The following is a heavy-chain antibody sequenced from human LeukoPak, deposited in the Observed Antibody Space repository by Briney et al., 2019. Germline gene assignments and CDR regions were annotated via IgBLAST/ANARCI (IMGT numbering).Heavy chain of an antibody. D-gene: IGHD3-10*01. V-gene: IGHV3-30*04. CDR2: ISYEGSNK. J-gene: IGHJ4*02. Sequence: GGSLRLSCAASGFTFSSYAMHWVRQAPGKGLGWVGVISYEGSNKYYADSVNGRFTISRDNSKNTLYLQMNSLRAEDTAVYYCARGHMVRGVILLDYWGQGTLVTVSS. CDR1: GFTFSSYA. CDR3: ARGHMVRGVILLDY.